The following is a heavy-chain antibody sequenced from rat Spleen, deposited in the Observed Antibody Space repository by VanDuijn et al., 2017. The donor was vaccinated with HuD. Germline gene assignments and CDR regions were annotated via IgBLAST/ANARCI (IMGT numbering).Heavy chain of an antibody. CDR3: ARLGDY. D-gene: IGHD5-1*01. V-gene: IGHV2-13*01. J-gene: IGHJ2*01. Sequence: QVQLKESGPGLVQPSQTLSLTCTVSGFSLSNYGVIWVRQPPGKGLEWMGVIWGNGNTNYNSALKSRLSISRDTSKRQVFLKMNSVQTEDTAMYFCARLGDYWGQGVMVTVSS. CDR1: GFSLSNYG. CDR2: IWGNGNT.